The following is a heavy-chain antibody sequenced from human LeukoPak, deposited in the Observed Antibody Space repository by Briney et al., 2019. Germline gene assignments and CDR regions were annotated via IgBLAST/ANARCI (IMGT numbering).Heavy chain of an antibody. CDR1: GFTFSSYG. Sequence: PGGSLRLSCAASGFTFSSYGMSWVRQAPGKGLEWVSAISGSGGSTYYADSVKGRFTISRDNSKNTLYLQMNSLRAEDTAVYYCARDLGIAVQGAFDIWGQGTMVTVSS. D-gene: IGHD6-19*01. V-gene: IGHV3-23*01. CDR3: ARDLGIAVQGAFDI. CDR2: ISGSGGST. J-gene: IGHJ3*02.